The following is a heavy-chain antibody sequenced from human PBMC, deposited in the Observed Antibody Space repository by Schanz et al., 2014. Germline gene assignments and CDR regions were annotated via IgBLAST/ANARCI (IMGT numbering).Heavy chain of an antibody. J-gene: IGHJ3*01. V-gene: IGHV3-11*01. CDR1: GFTFSSYY. CDR3: ASSRTRYCSSTSCVPGAFDF. CDR2: IISTGGTI. Sequence: VQLVESGGGVVRPGGSLRLSCAASGFTFSSYYMSWIRQAPGKGLEWVSSIISTGGTIYYVDSVRGRFTISRDNAKNSLYLQMNSLRVDDTAVYYCASSRTRYCSSTSCVPGAFDFWGQGTLVTVSS. D-gene: IGHD2-2*01.